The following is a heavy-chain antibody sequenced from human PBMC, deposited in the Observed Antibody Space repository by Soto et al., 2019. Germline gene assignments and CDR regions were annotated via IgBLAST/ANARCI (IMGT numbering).Heavy chain of an antibody. CDR2: IYYSGST. D-gene: IGHD3-3*01. CDR3: ARGEQYVFWSGPMKYYSYAMDV. J-gene: IGHJ6*02. CDR1: GGSISSSSYY. Sequence: PSETLSLTCTVYGGSISSSSYYWGWIRQPQGKGLEWIGSIYYSGSTYYNPSLKSRVTISVDTSKNQFSLKLSSVTAADTAVYYCARGEQYVFWSGPMKYYSYAMDVWGQGTTVTVS. V-gene: IGHV4-39*07.